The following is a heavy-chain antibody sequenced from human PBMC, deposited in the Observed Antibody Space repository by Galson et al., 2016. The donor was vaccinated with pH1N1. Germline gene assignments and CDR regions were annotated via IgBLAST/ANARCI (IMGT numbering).Heavy chain of an antibody. J-gene: IGHJ3*02. CDR1: GVIFNSYA. Sequence: SVKVSCKASGVIFNSYAINWVRQAPGQGLEWMGGIIAIFNTPNYAQDFQGRVTITADKPTTTVYLELSGLTSEDTAVYYCARARNYYGSEAFDIWGQGTMVIVSS. CDR3: ARARNYYGSEAFDI. CDR2: IIAIFNTP. D-gene: IGHD3-22*01. V-gene: IGHV1-69*06.